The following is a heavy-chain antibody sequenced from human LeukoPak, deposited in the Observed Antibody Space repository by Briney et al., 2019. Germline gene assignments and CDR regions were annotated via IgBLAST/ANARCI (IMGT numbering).Heavy chain of an antibody. D-gene: IGHD5-18*01. V-gene: IGHV1-18*01. Sequence: ASVKVSCKASGYTFTSNGISWVRQAPGQGLEWMGGVSAYNGDTNYAQKSQGRVTMTTDTSTSTAYMELRSLTSDDTAVYYCARDRLTAMVRGSFDYWGQGTLVIVSS. CDR3: ARDRLTAMVRGSFDY. J-gene: IGHJ4*02. CDR2: VSAYNGDT. CDR1: GYTFTSNG.